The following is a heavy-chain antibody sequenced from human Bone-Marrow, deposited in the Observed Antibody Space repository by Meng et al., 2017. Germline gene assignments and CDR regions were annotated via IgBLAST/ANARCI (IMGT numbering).Heavy chain of an antibody. CDR2: INPNSGGT. V-gene: IGHV1-2*06. D-gene: IGHD6-19*01. CDR1: GYTFTGYY. CDR3: ARAVDGRKQNWFDP. Sequence: ASVKVSCKASGYTFTGYYMHWVRQAPGQGLEWMVRINPNSGGTNYAQKFQGRVTMTRETSIRTAYMELSRLRSDDTAVYYCARAVDGRKQNWFDPWGQGTLVTVSS. J-gene: IGHJ5*01.